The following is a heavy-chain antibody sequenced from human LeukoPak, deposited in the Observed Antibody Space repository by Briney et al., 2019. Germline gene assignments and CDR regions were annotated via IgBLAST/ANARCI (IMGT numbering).Heavy chain of an antibody. CDR1: GFTFSSYW. Sequence: PGGSLRLSCAASGFTFSSYWMHWVRQAPGKGLEWVSTVNDRGTGTYYADSVKGRFTISRDNSKSTLSLQMISLRAEGTALYYCAKGLKTAVGPYMGYHYYMDVWGKGTTVTVSS. J-gene: IGHJ6*03. D-gene: IGHD5-18*01. CDR2: VNDRGTGT. CDR3: AKGLKTAVGPYMGYHYYMDV. V-gene: IGHV3-23*01.